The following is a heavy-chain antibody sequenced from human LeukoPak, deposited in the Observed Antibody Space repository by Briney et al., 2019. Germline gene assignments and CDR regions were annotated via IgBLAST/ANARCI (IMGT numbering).Heavy chain of an antibody. CDR3: ARSEIYYYYMDV. J-gene: IGHJ6*03. CDR1: GGSISSYY. V-gene: IGHV4-59*01. D-gene: IGHD5-24*01. CDR2: IYYSGST. Sequence: KPSQTLSLTCTVSGGSISSYYWSWIRPPPGKGLEWIGYIYYSGSTNYNPSLKSRVTISVDTPKNQFSLKLSSVTAADTAVYYCARSEIYYYYMDVWGKGTTVTVSS.